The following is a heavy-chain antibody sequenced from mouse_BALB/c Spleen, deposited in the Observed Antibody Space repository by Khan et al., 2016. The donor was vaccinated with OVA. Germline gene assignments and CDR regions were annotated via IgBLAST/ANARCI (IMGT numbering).Heavy chain of an antibody. V-gene: IGHV5-6*01. CDR2: INSDGYYT. J-gene: IGHJ3*01. Sequence: EVQLQESGGDLMKPGGSLKLSCAASGFTFSTYGMSWVRQTPDKRLEWVATINSDGYYTYYPDSVQGRFTISRNNAKNTLYQQMSSLKSEDTAMYYCASHLTGSFAYWGQGTLVTVSA. CDR3: ASHLTGSFAY. CDR1: GFTFSTYG. D-gene: IGHD4-1*01.